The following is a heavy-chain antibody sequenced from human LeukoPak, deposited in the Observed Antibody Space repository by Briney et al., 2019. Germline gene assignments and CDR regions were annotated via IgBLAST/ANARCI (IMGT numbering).Heavy chain of an antibody. J-gene: IGHJ6*03. CDR2: ISGSGGST. CDR3: AKDRHCSSTSCQYYYYYYYMDV. V-gene: IGHV3-23*01. Sequence: PGGSLRLSCAASGFPFSSYAMSWVRQAPGKGLEWVSAISGSGGSTYYADSVKGRFTISRDNSKNTLYLQMNSLRAEDTAVYYCAKDRHCSSTSCQYYYYYYYMDVWGKGTTVTVSS. CDR1: GFPFSSYA. D-gene: IGHD2-2*01.